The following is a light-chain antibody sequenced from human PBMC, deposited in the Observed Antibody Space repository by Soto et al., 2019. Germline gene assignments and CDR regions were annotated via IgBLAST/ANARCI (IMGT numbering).Light chain of an antibody. CDR3: QQYGSSPFT. Sequence: EIVWTQSPGTLSLSPGERATLSCRASQSVSSSYLAWYQQKPGQAPRLLIYGASSRATGIPDRFSGSGSGTDFTLTISRLEPEDFAVYYCQQYGSSPFTLGPGTKVDI. CDR2: GAS. J-gene: IGKJ3*01. CDR1: QSVSSSY. V-gene: IGKV3-20*01.